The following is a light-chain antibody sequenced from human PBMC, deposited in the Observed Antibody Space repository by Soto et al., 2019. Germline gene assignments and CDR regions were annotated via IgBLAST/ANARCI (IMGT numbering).Light chain of an antibody. CDR1: QSINNNY. J-gene: IGKJ1*01. V-gene: IGKV3-20*01. CDR3: KTYDSSPPT. Sequence: EIVLTQSPDTLSLSPGERATLSCRASQSINNNYLAWYQQKPGQGPRPLIYGASSRATRIPDRFSGSGSGTDYTVTISSLESEDFAVDYCKTYDSSPPTFVQETKVEIK. CDR2: GAS.